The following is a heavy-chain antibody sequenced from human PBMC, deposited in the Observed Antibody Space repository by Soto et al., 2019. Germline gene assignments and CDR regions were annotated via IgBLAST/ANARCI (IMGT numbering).Heavy chain of an antibody. CDR1: GYTFTSYY. Sequence: ASVKVSCKASGYTFTSYYISWVRQAPGQGLEWMGWISAYNGNTNYAQKLQGRVTMTTDTSTSTAYMELRSLRSDDTAVYYCARFFWVATISIVFGMDVWGQGTTVTVSS. J-gene: IGHJ6*02. D-gene: IGHD5-12*01. V-gene: IGHV1-18*04. CDR3: ARFFWVATISIVFGMDV. CDR2: ISAYNGNT.